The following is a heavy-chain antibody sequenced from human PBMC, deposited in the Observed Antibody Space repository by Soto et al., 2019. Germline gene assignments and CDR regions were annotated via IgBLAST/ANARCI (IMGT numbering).Heavy chain of an antibody. CDR2: MFYGVST. J-gene: IGHJ5*02. Sequence: PSETLSLTCTVSGSSINSSGYYWGWIRQPPGKGLEWIGSMFYGVSTYYNPSLKSRVTVSVDTSKNQFSLNLRSVTAADTAVYYCARLPSRHLVDRWGPGTLVTVSS. CDR3: ARLPSRHLVDR. V-gene: IGHV4-39*01. D-gene: IGHD3-3*02. CDR1: GSSINSSGYY.